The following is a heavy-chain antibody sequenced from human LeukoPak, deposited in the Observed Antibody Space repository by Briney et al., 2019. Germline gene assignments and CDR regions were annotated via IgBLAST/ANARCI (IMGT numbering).Heavy chain of an antibody. V-gene: IGHV4-39*01. CDR3: ARVDGSCSGGSCPSGNWFDP. CDR1: AGSISSSSYN. Sequence: SETLSLPCTVSAGSISSSSYNWGWIRQRPGKGLEWSGSIYYSGSTYYNPSLKSRVTISVDTSKNQFSLKLSSVTAADTAVYFCARVDGSCSGGSCPSGNWFDPWGQGTLVTVSS. CDR2: IYYSGST. D-gene: IGHD2-15*01. J-gene: IGHJ5*02.